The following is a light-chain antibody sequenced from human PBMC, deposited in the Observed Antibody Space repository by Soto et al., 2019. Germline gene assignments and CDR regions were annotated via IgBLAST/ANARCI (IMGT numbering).Light chain of an antibody. V-gene: IGLV2-14*01. CDR3: SSYTSSSTVV. Sequence: QSALTQSASVSGSPGQSITISCTGTSSDVGAYNYVSWYQQYPGKAPKLMIYDVSNRPSGVSNRFSGSKSGNTASLTISGLQAEDEADYYCSSYTSSSTVVFGGGTKLTVL. CDR2: DVS. CDR1: SSDVGAYNY. J-gene: IGLJ3*02.